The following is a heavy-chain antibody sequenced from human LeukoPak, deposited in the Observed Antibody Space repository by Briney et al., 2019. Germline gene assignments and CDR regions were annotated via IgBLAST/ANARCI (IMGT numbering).Heavy chain of an antibody. V-gene: IGHV1-18*01. CDR3: ARGHYYDSSGYVFDI. CDR1: GYTFTSYG. CDR2: ISAYNGNT. Sequence: ASVKVSCKASGYTFTSYGISWVRQAPGQGLEWMGWISAYNGNTNYAQKLQGRVTMTTDTSTSTAYMELRSLRSDDTAVYYCARGHYYDSSGYVFDIWGQGTMVTASS. D-gene: IGHD3-22*01. J-gene: IGHJ3*02.